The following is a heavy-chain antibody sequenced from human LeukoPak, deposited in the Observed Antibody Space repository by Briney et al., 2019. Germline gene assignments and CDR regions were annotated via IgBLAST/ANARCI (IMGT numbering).Heavy chain of an antibody. Sequence: GGSLRLSCAASGFTLSSYGMHWVRQAPGKGLEWAAAISYDGRNKEYVDSVKGRFTISRDNSKNTLYLEMNSLRVEDTAVYNCAKDRGYSHGFDYWGQGTLVTVSS. D-gene: IGHD5-18*01. J-gene: IGHJ4*02. CDR1: GFTLSSYG. CDR3: AKDRGYSHGFDY. V-gene: IGHV3-30*18. CDR2: ISYDGRNK.